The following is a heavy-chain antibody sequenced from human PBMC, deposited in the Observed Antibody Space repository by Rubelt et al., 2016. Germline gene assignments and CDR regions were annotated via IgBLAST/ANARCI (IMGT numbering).Heavy chain of an antibody. J-gene: IGHJ6*02. V-gene: IGHV3-9*01. CDR2: FSLDSNRI. CDR1: GFTVDIYA. D-gene: IGHD3-9*01. Sequence: EVQLVESGGGLVQPGRSLRLSCVASGFTVDIYAMHWVRQSPGTGLEWVSGFSLDSNRIDYADSVRGRFTISRDIAKKALYLQMSSLRPEDTALYYCGRDLTPGGMDVWGQGTTVTVSS. CDR3: GRDLTPGGMDV.